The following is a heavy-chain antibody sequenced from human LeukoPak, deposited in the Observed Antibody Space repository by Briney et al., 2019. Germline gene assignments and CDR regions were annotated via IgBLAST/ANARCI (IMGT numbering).Heavy chain of an antibody. Sequence: GGSLRLSCAASGFTFSSYAMSWVRQAPGKGLEWVSAISGSGGSTYYADSVKGRFTISRDNSKNTLYLQMNSLRAEDTAVYYCAKDPGYCSSTSCPGGEYHYYYMDVWGKGTTVTISS. V-gene: IGHV3-23*01. D-gene: IGHD2-2*01. CDR3: AKDPGYCSSTSCPGGEYHYYYMDV. J-gene: IGHJ6*03. CDR2: ISGSGGST. CDR1: GFTFSSYA.